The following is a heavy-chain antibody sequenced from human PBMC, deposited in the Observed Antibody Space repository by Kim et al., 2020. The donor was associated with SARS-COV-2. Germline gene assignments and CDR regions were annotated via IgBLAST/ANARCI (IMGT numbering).Heavy chain of an antibody. J-gene: IGHJ3*02. Sequence: ASVKVSCKASGYTFTSYGISWVRQAPGQGLEWMGWISAYNGNTNYAQKLQGRVTMTTDTSTSTAYMELRSLRSDDTAVYYCARSERYRGALGSEHDAFDIWGQGTMVTVSS. CDR2: ISAYNGNT. CDR3: ARSERYRGALGSEHDAFDI. V-gene: IGHV1-18*04. D-gene: IGHD1-1*01. CDR1: GYTFTSYG.